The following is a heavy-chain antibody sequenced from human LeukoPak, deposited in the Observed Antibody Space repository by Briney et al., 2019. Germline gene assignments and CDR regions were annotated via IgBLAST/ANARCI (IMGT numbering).Heavy chain of an antibody. CDR3: ARDQGVVPAAPFDDAFDI. CDR1: GFTFSSYG. V-gene: IGHV3-30*02. J-gene: IGHJ3*02. Sequence: GSLRLSCAASGFTFSSYGMHWVRQAPGKGLEWVAFIRYDGSNKYYADSVKGRFTISRDNSKNTLYLQMNSLRAEDTAVYYCARDQGVVPAAPFDDAFDIWGQGTMVTVSS. CDR2: IRYDGSNK. D-gene: IGHD2-2*01.